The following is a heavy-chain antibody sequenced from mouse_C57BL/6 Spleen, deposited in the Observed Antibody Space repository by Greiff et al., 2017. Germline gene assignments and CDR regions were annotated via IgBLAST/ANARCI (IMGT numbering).Heavy chain of an antibody. J-gene: IGHJ4*01. Sequence: VQLQQSGAELARPGASVKLSCKASGYTFTSYGISWVKQRTGQGLEWIGEIYPRSGNTYYNEKFKGKGTLTADKSSSTAYMELRSLTSEDSAVYFCARSRDYYAMDYWGQGTSVTVSS. CDR3: ARSRDYYAMDY. V-gene: IGHV1-81*01. CDR1: GYTFTSYG. CDR2: IYPRSGNT.